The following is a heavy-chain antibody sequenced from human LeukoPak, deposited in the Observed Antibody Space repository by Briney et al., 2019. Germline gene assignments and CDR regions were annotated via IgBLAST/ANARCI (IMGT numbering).Heavy chain of an antibody. CDR1: GASINSDTYY. V-gene: IGHV4-39*07. D-gene: IGHD3-16*01. CDR2: HSHSGSA. CDR3: AREKIGTGTVLGKDYYYMDV. J-gene: IGHJ6*03. Sequence: SETLSLTCTVSGASINSDTYYWGWIRQPPGKGLEWIGTHSHSGSAYYNPSLRSRVTISVDTSKNQFSLKLSSVTAADTAMYYCAREKIGTGTVLGKDYYYMDVWGKGTTVTVSS.